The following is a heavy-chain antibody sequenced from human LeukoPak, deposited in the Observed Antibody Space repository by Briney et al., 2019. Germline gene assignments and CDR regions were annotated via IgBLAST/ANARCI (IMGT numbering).Heavy chain of an antibody. D-gene: IGHD3-10*01. V-gene: IGHV3-30*02. Sequence: GGSLRLSCAASGFTFSYYGMHWVRQAPDKRLEWVAFIRYDGNDKFYAKSVKGRFSISRDTSRNTLYLHMNSLRGEDTGAYYCAKDLMRDRWFGESWGQGTLVTISS. CDR2: IRYDGNDK. CDR3: AKDLMRDRWFGES. CDR1: GFTFSYYG. J-gene: IGHJ5*02.